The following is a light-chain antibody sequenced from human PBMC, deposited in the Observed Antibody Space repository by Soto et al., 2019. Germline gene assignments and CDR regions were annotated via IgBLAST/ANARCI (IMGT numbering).Light chain of an antibody. CDR2: EVS. CDR3: QQYNNWPPIT. J-gene: IGKJ5*01. CDR1: QTVSSS. Sequence: EIVLTQSPATLSLSPGERATLSCRASQTVSSSLAWYQQKPGQAPRLLIYEVSNRATGISARFSGSGSGTEFTLTISSLQSEDFAVYYCQQYNNWPPITFGQGTRLEIK. V-gene: IGKV3-15*01.